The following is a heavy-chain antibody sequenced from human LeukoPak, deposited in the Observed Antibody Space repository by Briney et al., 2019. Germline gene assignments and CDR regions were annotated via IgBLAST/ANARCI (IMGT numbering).Heavy chain of an antibody. D-gene: IGHD5-18*01. J-gene: IGHJ6*03. CDR1: GGSIISSIYY. CDR3: ARDLGYSYPADYYYMDV. Sequence: PSETLSLTCTVSGGSIISSIYYWGWIPQPPGKGLEWIGRIYYSGSTYYNPSLKSGVAISVDTSKNQLSLKLSSVTAADTAVYYCARDLGYSYPADYYYMDVWGKGTTVTVSS. V-gene: IGHV4-39*07. CDR2: IYYSGST.